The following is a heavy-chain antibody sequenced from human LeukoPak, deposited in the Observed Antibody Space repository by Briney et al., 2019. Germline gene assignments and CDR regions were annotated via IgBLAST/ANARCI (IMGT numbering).Heavy chain of an antibody. CDR2: INPNSGGT. V-gene: IGHV1-2*02. J-gene: IGHJ4*02. D-gene: IGHD3-9*01. Sequence: ASVKVSCKASGYTFTGYYMHWVRQAPGQGLEWMGWINPNSGGTNYAQKFQGRVTMTRDTSISTAYMELSRLRSDDTAVYYCARDLRDYDILTARFGYWGQGTLVTVSS. CDR3: ARDLRDYDILTARFGY. CDR1: GYTFTGYY.